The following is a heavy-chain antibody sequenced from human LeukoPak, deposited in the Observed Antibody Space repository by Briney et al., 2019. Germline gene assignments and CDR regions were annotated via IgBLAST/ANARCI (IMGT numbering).Heavy chain of an antibody. J-gene: IGHJ3*02. V-gene: IGHV3-21*01. Sequence: GGSLRLSCAASGFTFSIYSMNWVRQAPGKGLEWVSSISSSSSYIYYADSVKGRFTISRDNSKNTLYLQMNSLRAEDTAVYYCARDMILLSGAFDIWGQGTMVTVSS. CDR2: ISSSSSYI. CDR1: GFTFSIYS. CDR3: ARDMILLSGAFDI. D-gene: IGHD2/OR15-2a*01.